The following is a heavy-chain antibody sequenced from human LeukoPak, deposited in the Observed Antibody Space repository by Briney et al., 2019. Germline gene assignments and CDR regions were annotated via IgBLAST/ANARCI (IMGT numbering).Heavy chain of an antibody. Sequence: GGSLRLSCAASGFTFSSYSMNSARQPPGGGLEWVSSISSNSSYIYYADSVKGRFTISRDNAKNSLYLQMNSLRAEDTAVYYCARAPYKGSGSYYPYYFDYWGQGTLVTVSS. CDR3: ARAPYKGSGSYYPYYFDY. V-gene: IGHV3-21*01. CDR1: GFTFSSYS. J-gene: IGHJ4*02. D-gene: IGHD3-10*01. CDR2: ISSNSSYI.